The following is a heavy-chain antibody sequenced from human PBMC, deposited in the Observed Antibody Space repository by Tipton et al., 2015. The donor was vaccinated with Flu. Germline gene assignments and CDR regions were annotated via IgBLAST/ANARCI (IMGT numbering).Heavy chain of an antibody. D-gene: IGHD6-6*01. CDR3: ARRPYMSSSDLYAFDI. V-gene: IGHV4-38-2*02. CDR2: FYHSGIT. CDR1: GYSITTGYY. Sequence: LRLSCNVPGYSITTGYYWGWIRRPPGKGLAWIGSFYHSGITYYNPSLKSRVTISVDTSKNQFSLKLSSVTAADTAIYYCARRPYMSSSDLYAFDIWGQGTMVTVSS. J-gene: IGHJ3*02.